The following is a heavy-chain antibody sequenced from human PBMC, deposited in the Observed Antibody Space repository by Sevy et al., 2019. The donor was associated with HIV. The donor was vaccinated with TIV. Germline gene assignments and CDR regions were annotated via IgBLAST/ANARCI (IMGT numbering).Heavy chain of an antibody. D-gene: IGHD6-19*01. CDR2: LSYDGSTQ. CDR1: GFSVSSHA. Sequence: GGSLRLSCAASGFSVSSHAMHWVRQAPSKGLEWVALLSYDGSTQYYADSVKGRFSISRDNSKNILYLQMNSLRPADTALYYCTRDAGYSVGWYPSNYWGQGTLVTVSS. J-gene: IGHJ4*02. CDR3: TRDAGYSVGWYPSNY. V-gene: IGHV3-30*04.